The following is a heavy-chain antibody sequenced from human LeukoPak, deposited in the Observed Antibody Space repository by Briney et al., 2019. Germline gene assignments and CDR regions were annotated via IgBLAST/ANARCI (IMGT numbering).Heavy chain of an antibody. Sequence: SETLSLTCTVSGGSISSSSYYWGWIRQPPGKGLEWIGSIYYSGSTYYNPSLKSRVTISVDTSKNQFSLKLSSVTAADTAVYYCARAAAGQARKVWFDPWGLGTLVTVSS. D-gene: IGHD6-13*01. CDR2: IYYSGST. CDR3: ARAAAGQARKVWFDP. CDR1: GGSISSSSYY. V-gene: IGHV4-39*07. J-gene: IGHJ5*02.